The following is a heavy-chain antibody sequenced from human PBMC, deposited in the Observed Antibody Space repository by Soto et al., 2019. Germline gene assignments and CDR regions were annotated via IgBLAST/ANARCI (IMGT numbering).Heavy chain of an antibody. CDR2: IYPGDSET. V-gene: IGHV5-51*01. CDR1: GYTFSNFW. Sequence: GESLKISCQCSGYTFSNFWIAWVRQLPGKGLEYMGIIYPGDSETRYSPSFHGKVTISADRSIGTAYLQWSSLEASDSAFYFCARSPRSSPYFDYWGQGALVTVSS. J-gene: IGHJ4*02. D-gene: IGHD6-13*01. CDR3: ARSPRSSPYFDY.